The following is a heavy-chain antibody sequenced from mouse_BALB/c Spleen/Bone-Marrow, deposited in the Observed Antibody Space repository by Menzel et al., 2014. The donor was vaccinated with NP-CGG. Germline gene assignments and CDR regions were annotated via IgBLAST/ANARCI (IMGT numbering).Heavy chain of an antibody. CDR1: GFTIKDYY. J-gene: IGHJ2*01. CDR3: TRTYAFDY. V-gene: IGHV14-1*02. Sequence: EVQLVESGAGLVRPGAFLKLSCTASGFTIKDYYMHWVRQTPEQGLEWIGWIGPENGTTLYAPTFQGQASITADTSTNTAYMQRSSLTSEDTAVYYCTRTYAFDYWGQGTTLTVSS. CDR2: IGPENGTT. D-gene: IGHD2-14*01.